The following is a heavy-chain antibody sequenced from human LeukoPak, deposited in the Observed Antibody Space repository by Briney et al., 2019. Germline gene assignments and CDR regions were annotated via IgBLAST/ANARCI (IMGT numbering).Heavy chain of an antibody. V-gene: IGHV3-11*01. CDR3: ARSPRGDSSGYYLSDY. J-gene: IGHJ4*02. CDR2: ISGSGSTI. CDR1: GFTFSDYY. Sequence: KTGGSLRLSCAASGFTFSDYYMSWIRQAPGKGLEWLSYISGSGSTIYYADSVKGRFTISRDNAKNSLYLQMNSLRAEDTALYYCARSPRGDSSGYYLSDYWGQGTLVTVSS. D-gene: IGHD3-22*01.